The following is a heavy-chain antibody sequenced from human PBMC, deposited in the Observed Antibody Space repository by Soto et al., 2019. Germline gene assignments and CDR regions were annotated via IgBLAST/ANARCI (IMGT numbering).Heavy chain of an antibody. D-gene: IGHD3-9*01. Sequence: SETLSLTCTVSGGSISNSGYYWGWIRQPPGKGLEWIGIIYNSGSTYYNPSLKSRVTISVDTSKNHFSLKLSSVAAADAAVYYCARLRDPYYDILTGYYPDYWGQGALVTVSS. CDR1: GGSISNSGYY. CDR3: ARLRDPYYDILTGYYPDY. V-gene: IGHV4-39*02. CDR2: IYNSGST. J-gene: IGHJ4*02.